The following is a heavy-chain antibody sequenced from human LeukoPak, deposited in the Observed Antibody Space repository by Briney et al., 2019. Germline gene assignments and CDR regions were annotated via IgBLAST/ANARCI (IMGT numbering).Heavy chain of an antibody. D-gene: IGHD3-3*01. CDR2: ISYDGSNK. CDR3: ARDSGYDFWSGYLS. V-gene: IGHV3-30-3*01. Sequence: GGSLRLSCAASGFTFSSYTMHWVRQAPGKGLEWVAVISYDGSNKYYADSVKGRFTISRDNSKNTLYLQMNSLRAEDTAVYYCARDSGYDFWSGYLSWGQGTLVTVSS. J-gene: IGHJ4*02. CDR1: GFTFSSYT.